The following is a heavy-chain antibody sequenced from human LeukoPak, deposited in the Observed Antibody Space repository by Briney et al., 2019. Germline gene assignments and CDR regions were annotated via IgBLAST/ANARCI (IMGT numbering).Heavy chain of an antibody. CDR2: ISGSGGST. V-gene: IGHV3-23*01. D-gene: IGHD6-13*01. CDR1: GFTFSSYA. J-gene: IGHJ4*02. CDR3: AKVTGSSSWYGCY. Sequence: GESLRLSCAASGFTFSSYAMSWVRQAPGKGLEWVSAISGSGGSTYYADSVKGRFTISRDNSKNTLYLQMNSLRAEDTAVYYCAKVTGSSSWYGCYWGQGTLVTVSS.